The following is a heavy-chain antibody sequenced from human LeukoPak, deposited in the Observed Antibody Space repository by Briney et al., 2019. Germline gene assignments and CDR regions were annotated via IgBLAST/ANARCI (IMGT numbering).Heavy chain of an antibody. V-gene: IGHV4-4*07. J-gene: IGHJ3*02. Sequence: SETLSLTCTVSGGSISSYYWSWIRQPAGKGLEWIGRIYTSGSTNYNPSLKSRVTMSVDTSKNQFSLKLSSVTAADTAVYYCARVRIGTTVYAFDIWGQGTMVTVSS. CDR1: GGSISSYY. CDR3: ARVRIGTTVYAFDI. CDR2: IYTSGST. D-gene: IGHD4-17*01.